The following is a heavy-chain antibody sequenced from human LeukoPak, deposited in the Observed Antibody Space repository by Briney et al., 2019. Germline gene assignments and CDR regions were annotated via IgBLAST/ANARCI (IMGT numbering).Heavy chain of an antibody. CDR2: ISSSGSTI. J-gene: IGHJ6*03. CDR1: GFTFSSYE. V-gene: IGHV3-48*03. Sequence: SGGSLRLSCAASGFTFSSYEMNWVRQAPGKGLEWVSYISSSGSTIYYAGSVKGRFTISRDNAKNSLYVQMNSLRAEDTAVYYCARGVGEQLPDGGGYYYYYYMDVWGKGTTVTVSS. D-gene: IGHD3-3*01. CDR3: ARGVGEQLPDGGGYYYYYYMDV.